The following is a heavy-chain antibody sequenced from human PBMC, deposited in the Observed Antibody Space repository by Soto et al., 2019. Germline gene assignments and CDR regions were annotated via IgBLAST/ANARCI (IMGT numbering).Heavy chain of an antibody. V-gene: IGHV3-7*01. CDR1: GFTFSSYW. CDR3: ARGRGVDV. CDR2: IKQEGSEK. J-gene: IGHJ6*02. Sequence: EVQLVESGGGLVQPGGSLRLSCAASGFTFSSYWMSWVRQAPGKGLEWVANIKQEGSEKYYVEYVKGRFTSSRDNAKNSLYLQMNSLRGEDTPVYYCARGRGVDVWGQGTTVTVSS.